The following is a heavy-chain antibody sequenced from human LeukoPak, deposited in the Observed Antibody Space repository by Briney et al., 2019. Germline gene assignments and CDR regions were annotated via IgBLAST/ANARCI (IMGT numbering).Heavy chain of an antibody. Sequence: GGSLRLSCAASGFTFSSYSMNWVRQAPGKGLEWVSSISSNSSYIYYADSVKGRFTISRDNAKNSLYLQMNSLRAEDTAVYYCARDIVVVPATLGYWGQGTLVTVSS. CDR3: ARDIVVVPATLGY. J-gene: IGHJ4*02. D-gene: IGHD2-2*01. CDR2: ISSNSSYI. CDR1: GFTFSSYS. V-gene: IGHV3-21*01.